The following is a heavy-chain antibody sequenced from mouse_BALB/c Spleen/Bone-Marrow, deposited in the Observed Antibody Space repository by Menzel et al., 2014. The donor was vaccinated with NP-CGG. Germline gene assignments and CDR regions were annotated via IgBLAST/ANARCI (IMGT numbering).Heavy chain of an antibody. CDR3: ARHGFYYAMDY. CDR2: INSDGGIT. Sequence: EVQVVESGGGLVQPGESLKLSCESNEYEFPSHDMSWVRKTPEKRLELVAAINSDGGITNYPDTMERRFTISRDNTKXTLYPQMSSLRSEDTALYYCARHGFYYAMDYWGQGTSVTVSS. CDR1: EYEFPSHD. J-gene: IGHJ4*01. V-gene: IGHV5-2*01.